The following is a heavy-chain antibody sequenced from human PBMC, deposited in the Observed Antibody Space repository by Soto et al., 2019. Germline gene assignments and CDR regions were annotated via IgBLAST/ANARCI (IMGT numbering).Heavy chain of an antibody. Sequence: QVQLQQWGAGLLKPSETLSLNCAVYGGSFRDYSWTWIRQPPGKGLEWIGEINHTGSTNYNPSLKSRVTISVDTSKNQCSLKVSSVTAADTAVYYCARRRVMTLWFDPWGQGTLVTVSS. CDR1: GGSFRDYS. D-gene: IGHD2-21*02. CDR3: ARRRVMTLWFDP. CDR2: INHTGST. J-gene: IGHJ5*02. V-gene: IGHV4-34*02.